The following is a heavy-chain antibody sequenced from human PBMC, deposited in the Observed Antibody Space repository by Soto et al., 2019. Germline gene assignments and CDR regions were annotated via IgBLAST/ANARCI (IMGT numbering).Heavy chain of an antibody. V-gene: IGHV5-51*01. CDR2: IYPGDSDT. CDR1: GYSFSSYW. J-gene: IGHJ6*02. D-gene: IGHD2-8*01. CDR3: ARQLYSGSGGPYGMDV. Sequence: GESLRISCKGSGYSFSSYWIGWVRQMPGKGLEWMGIIYPGDSDTRYSPSFQGQVTISADKSISTAYLQWSSLKASDTAMYYCARQLYSGSGGPYGMDVWGQGTTVTVSS.